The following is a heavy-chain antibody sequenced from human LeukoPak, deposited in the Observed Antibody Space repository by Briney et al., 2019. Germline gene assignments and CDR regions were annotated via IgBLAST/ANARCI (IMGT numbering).Heavy chain of an antibody. D-gene: IGHD3-9*01. V-gene: IGHV4-59*08. CDR1: GGSISSYY. Sequence: KPSETLSLTCTVSGGSISSYYWRWIRQPPGKGLEWIGYIYYSGSTNYNPSLKSRVTISVDTSKNQFSLKLSSVTAADTAVYYCARHAPNYDILTGYYTDFDYWGQGTLVTVSS. CDR2: IYYSGST. CDR3: ARHAPNYDILTGYYTDFDY. J-gene: IGHJ4*02.